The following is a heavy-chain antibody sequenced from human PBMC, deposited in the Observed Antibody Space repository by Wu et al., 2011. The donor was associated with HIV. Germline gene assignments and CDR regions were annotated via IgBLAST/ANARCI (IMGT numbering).Heavy chain of an antibody. CDR3: ARGIGDFYYYYYYMDV. CDR1: GHMFIGYY. V-gene: IGHV1-2*02. J-gene: IGHJ6*03. Sequence: QVQLVQSGAEVKKPGASVKVSCKASGHMFIGYYMHWVRQAPGQGLEWMGWINPNSGGTNYAQKFQGRVTMTWDTSISTAYMELSSLRSEDTAVYYCARGIGDFYYYYYYMDVWGKGTTVTVSS. CDR2: INPNSGGT. D-gene: IGHD3-3*01.